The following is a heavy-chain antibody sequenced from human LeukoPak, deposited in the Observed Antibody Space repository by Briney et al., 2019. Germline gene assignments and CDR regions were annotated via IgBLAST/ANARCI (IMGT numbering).Heavy chain of an antibody. V-gene: IGHV4-59*01. Sequence: KPSETLSLTCTVSGGSISSYYWSWIRQPPGKGLEWIGYNSYSGNTNYNPSLKSRVTISADTSKNHFSLNLRSVTAADTAVYYCARVGSGSFDYWGQGTLVTVSS. CDR1: GGSISSYY. J-gene: IGHJ4*02. D-gene: IGHD1-26*01. CDR3: ARVGSGSFDY. CDR2: NSYSGNT.